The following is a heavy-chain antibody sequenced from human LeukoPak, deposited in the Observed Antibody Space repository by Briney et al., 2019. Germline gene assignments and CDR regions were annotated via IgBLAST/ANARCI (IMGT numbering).Heavy chain of an antibody. J-gene: IGHJ4*02. Sequence: GGSLRLSCAASGFTFSSHLMHWVRQAPGKGLVWVSRISSDGTYTNYADSVRGRFTISRDNAKNTLYLQMNSLRAEDTAVYYCARGLGSSGGYYVGDFWGQGTLVTVSS. D-gene: IGHD1-26*01. V-gene: IGHV3-74*01. CDR3: ARGLGSSGGYYVGDF. CDR2: ISSDGTYT. CDR1: GFTFSSHL.